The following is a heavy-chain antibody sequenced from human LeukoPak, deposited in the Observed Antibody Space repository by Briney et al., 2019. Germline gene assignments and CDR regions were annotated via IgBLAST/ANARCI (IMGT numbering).Heavy chain of an antibody. Sequence: SVKVSCKASGGTFSSYAISWVRQAPGQGLEWMGGIIPIFGTADYAQKFQGRVTITADESTSTAYMELSSLRSEDTAVYYCARVDIAAESRNYYGMDVWGQGTTVTVSS. J-gene: IGHJ6*02. D-gene: IGHD6-13*01. CDR1: GGTFSSYA. CDR3: ARVDIAAESRNYYGMDV. V-gene: IGHV1-69*01. CDR2: IIPIFGTA.